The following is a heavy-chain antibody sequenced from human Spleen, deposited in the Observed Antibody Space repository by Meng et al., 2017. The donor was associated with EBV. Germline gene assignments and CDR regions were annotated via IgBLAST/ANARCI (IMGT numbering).Heavy chain of an antibody. CDR1: GYTFTSYG. CDR3: TRADNYCSGGSCYGY. J-gene: IGHJ4*02. CDR2: ISVYNGNT. D-gene: IGHD2-15*01. V-gene: IGHV1-18*01. Sequence: QIQLVQVGAEVKKPGASVKVSCKASGYTFTSYGIPWVRLAPGQGLEWMGWISVYNGNTKYAQKVQGRVTMTKDTSTNTAYMELRSLTSDDTAVYYCTRADNYCSGGSCYGYWGQGTLVTVSS.